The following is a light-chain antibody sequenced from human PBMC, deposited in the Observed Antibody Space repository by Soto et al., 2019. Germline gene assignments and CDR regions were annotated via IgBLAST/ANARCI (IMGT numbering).Light chain of an antibody. CDR3: QQYDGSPRT. Sequence: VVTQSPGTLSLSLGERATLTCRASQSISSSYLAWYQQKPGPAPSLLIYGASTRATGIPDRFSGSGSGTDFSLTINRVEPEDFAVYYCQQYDGSPRTFGQGTKLEIK. CDR2: GAS. CDR1: QSISSSY. J-gene: IGKJ1*01. V-gene: IGKV3-20*01.